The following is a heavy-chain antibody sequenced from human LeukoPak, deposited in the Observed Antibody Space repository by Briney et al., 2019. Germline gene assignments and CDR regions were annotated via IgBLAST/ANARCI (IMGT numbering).Heavy chain of an antibody. D-gene: IGHD4-17*01. J-gene: IGHJ4*02. CDR2: INHSGST. CDR1: GGSFSGYY. CDR3: ARTTVTKFDAFDY. V-gene: IGHV4-34*01. Sequence: PSETLSLTCAVYGGSFSGYYWSWIRQPPGKGLEWIGEINHSGSTNYNPSLKSRVTISVDTSENQFSLKLSSVTAADTAVYYCARTTVTKFDAFDYWGQGTLVTVSS.